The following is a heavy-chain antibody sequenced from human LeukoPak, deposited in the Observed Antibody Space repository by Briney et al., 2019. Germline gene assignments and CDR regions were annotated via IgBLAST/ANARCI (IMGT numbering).Heavy chain of an antibody. CDR3: ARDGDIVVVVGDTPGYYLDV. CDR1: GFTFSSYE. J-gene: IGHJ6*03. CDR2: ISSRSGTK. Sequence: PGGSLRLSCAASGFTFSSYEMNWVRQAPGRGLEWVSYISSRSGTKYYADSVKGRFTISRDNAKNSLYLQMNSLRAEDTAEYYCARDGDIVVVVGDTPGYYLDVWGKGTTVTVSS. D-gene: IGHD2-15*01. V-gene: IGHV3-48*01.